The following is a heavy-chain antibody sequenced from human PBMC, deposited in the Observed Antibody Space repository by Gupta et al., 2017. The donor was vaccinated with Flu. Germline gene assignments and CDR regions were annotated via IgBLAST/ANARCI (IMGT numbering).Heavy chain of an antibody. CDR1: GGSFHGYY. CDR3: ARSWGRWSSLVIGAREY. Sequence: QVQLQHWGAGPLNPSETLSLHCAVYGGSFHGYYWGWIRQPPGKGLEWIGEISHTGNTNYNPALRSRVSISVDTSKNQFSLTISSVSAADTAVYYCARSWGRWSSLVIGAREYWGQGDLGTVSS. D-gene: IGHD2-15*01. CDR2: ISHTGNT. V-gene: IGHV4-34*02. J-gene: IGHJ4*02.